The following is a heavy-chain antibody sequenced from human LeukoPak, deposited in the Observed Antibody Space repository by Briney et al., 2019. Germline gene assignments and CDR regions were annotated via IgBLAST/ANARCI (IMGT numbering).Heavy chain of an antibody. Sequence: SGTLSLTCAVYGGSFSGYYWSWIRQPPGKGLEWIGEINHSGSTNYNPSLKSRVTMSVDTSKDQFSLKLSSVTAADTAVYYCARGGKHYYDSSGYRHFLGAFDYWGQGTLVTVSS. CDR2: INHSGST. J-gene: IGHJ4*02. D-gene: IGHD3-22*01. CDR3: ARGGKHYYDSSGYRHFLGAFDY. CDR1: GGSFSGYY. V-gene: IGHV4-34*01.